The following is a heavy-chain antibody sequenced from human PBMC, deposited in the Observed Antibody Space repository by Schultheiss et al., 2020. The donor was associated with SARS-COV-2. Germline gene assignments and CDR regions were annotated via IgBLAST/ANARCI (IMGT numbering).Heavy chain of an antibody. CDR1: GFTFSSYG. CDR3: ARERSGGDYAFYQYFDL. CDR2: IWYDGSNK. V-gene: IGHV3-33*01. Sequence: GESLKISCAASGFTFSSYGMHWVRQAPGKGLEWVAVIWYDGSNKYYADSVKGRFTISRDNSKNTLYLQMNSLRAEDTAVYYCARERSGGDYAFYQYFDLWGRGTLVTVSS. J-gene: IGHJ2*01. D-gene: IGHD4-17*01.